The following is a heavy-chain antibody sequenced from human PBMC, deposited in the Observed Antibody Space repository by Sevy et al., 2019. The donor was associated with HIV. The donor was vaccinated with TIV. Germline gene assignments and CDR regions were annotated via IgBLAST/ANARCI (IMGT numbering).Heavy chain of an antibody. CDR3: ARDHTVIGSNWYGAFDI. J-gene: IGHJ3*02. V-gene: IGHV1-46*01. CDR2: INPNDGST. D-gene: IGHD6-13*01. Sequence: ASVKVSCKASGYTFTSYYMHWVRQAPGQELEWMGIINPNDGSTSYAQKFQGRVTMTRDTSTSTVYMELSSLRSEDTAVYYCARDHTVIGSNWYGAFDIWGQGTMVTVSS. CDR1: GYTFTSYY.